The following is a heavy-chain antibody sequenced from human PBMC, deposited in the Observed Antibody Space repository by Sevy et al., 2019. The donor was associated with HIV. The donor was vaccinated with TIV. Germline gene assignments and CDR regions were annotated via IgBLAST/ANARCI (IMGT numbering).Heavy chain of an antibody. D-gene: IGHD3-22*01. CDR3: ASADDSSGFEHYFDY. J-gene: IGHJ4*02. CDR2: INTNTGNP. Sequence: VKVSCKASGYTFTSYAMNWVRQAPGQGLEWMGWINTNTGNPTYAQGFTGRFVFSLDTSVSTAYLQISSLKAEDTAVYYCASADDSSGFEHYFDYWGQGTLVTVSS. V-gene: IGHV7-4-1*02. CDR1: GYTFTSYA.